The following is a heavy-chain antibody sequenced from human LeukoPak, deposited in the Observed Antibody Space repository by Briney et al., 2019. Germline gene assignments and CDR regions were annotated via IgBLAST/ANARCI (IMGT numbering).Heavy chain of an antibody. Sequence: GGSLRLSCAASGFTFSSYEMIWVRQAPGKGLEWVSYISSSGSTIYYADSVKGRFTISRDNAKNFLFLDMNSLRVEDTAFYHCARKGVGGELGGFDYWGQGTLVTVSS. V-gene: IGHV3-48*03. CDR1: GFTFSSYE. J-gene: IGHJ4*02. CDR3: ARKGVGGELGGFDY. D-gene: IGHD3-16*01. CDR2: ISSSGSTI.